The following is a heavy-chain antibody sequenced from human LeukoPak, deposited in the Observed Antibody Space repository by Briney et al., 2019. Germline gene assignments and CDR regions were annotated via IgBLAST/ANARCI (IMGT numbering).Heavy chain of an antibody. CDR1: GFTFSSYG. V-gene: IGHV3-30*02. J-gene: IGHJ4*02. CDR3: AKIHTTRKVFDY. Sequence: PGGSLRLSCVASGFTFSSYGMHWVRQAPGKGLEWVAFIRYDGSNKYYADSVKGRFTISRDNSKNTLYLQMNSLRAEDTAVYYCAKIHTTRKVFDYWGQGTLVTVSS. CDR2: IRYDGSNK. D-gene: IGHD1-1*01.